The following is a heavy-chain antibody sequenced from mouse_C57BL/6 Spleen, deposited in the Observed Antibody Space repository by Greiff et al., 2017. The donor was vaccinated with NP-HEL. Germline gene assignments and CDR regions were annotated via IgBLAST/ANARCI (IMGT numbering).Heavy chain of an antibody. CDR3: ARWLPPLYAMDY. CDR1: GYSFTGYY. Sequence: EVQLQESGPELVKPGASVKISCKASGYSFTGYYMNWVKPSPEKSLEWIGEINPSTGGTTYNQKFKAKAPLTVDKSSSTAYIELKSLASEDAEVYYSARWLPPLYAMDYWGQGTSVTVSS. D-gene: IGHD2-2*01. CDR2: INPSTGGT. V-gene: IGHV1-42*01. J-gene: IGHJ4*01.